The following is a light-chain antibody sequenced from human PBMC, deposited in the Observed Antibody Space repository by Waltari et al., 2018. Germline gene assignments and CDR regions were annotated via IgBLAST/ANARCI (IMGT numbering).Light chain of an antibody. CDR1: ISNIWDNY. V-gene: IGLV1-47*01. CDR2: RNN. CDR3: AAWDDSLSGWV. J-gene: IGLJ3*02. Sequence: QSVLTPLPSASGTPRLGVTISCPGRISNIWDNYVYWYQQFPGTSPKLLIHRNNQRPSGVPDRFSGSKSGTSAFLVISGLRSEDEADYHCAAWDDSLSGWVFGGGTKVTVL.